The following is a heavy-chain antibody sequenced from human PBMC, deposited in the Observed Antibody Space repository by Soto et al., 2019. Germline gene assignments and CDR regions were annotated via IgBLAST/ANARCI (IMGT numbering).Heavy chain of an antibody. CDR3: ASEQLVRVYYYYYMDV. CDR2: IIPILGIA. V-gene: IGHV1-69*02. J-gene: IGHJ6*03. Sequence: QVQLVQSGAEVKKPGSSVKVSCKASGGTFSSYTISWVRQAPGQGLEWMGRIIPILGIANYAQKFQGRVTSTADKSTSTADMELSSLRSEDTAVYYCASEQLVRVYYYYYMDVWGKGTTVTVSS. D-gene: IGHD6-13*01. CDR1: GGTFSSYT.